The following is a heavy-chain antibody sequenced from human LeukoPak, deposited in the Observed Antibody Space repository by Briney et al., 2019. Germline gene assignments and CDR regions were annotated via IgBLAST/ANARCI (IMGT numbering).Heavy chain of an antibody. CDR1: GGSISSGGYS. CDR3: ARDLSLDY. J-gene: IGHJ4*02. CDR2: IYHSGST. V-gene: IGHV4-30-2*01. Sequence: SETLSLTCAVSGGSISSGGYSWSWIRQPPGKGLEWIGYIYHSGSTYYNPSLKSRVTISVDTSKNQFSLKLSSVTAADTAVYYCARDLSLDYWGQGTLVTVSS.